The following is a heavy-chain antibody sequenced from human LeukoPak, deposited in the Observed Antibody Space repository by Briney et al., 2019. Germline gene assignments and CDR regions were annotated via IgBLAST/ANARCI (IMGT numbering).Heavy chain of an antibody. CDR1: GYTFTGYY. CDR3: ARARLYYDILNGYFPYYFDY. Sequence: ASVKVSCKASGYTFTGYYMHWVRQAPGQGLEWMGWINPNSGGTNYAQKFQGRVTMTRDTSISTAYMELSRLRSEDTAVYYCARARLYYDILNGYFPYYFDYWGQGTLVTVSS. J-gene: IGHJ4*02. D-gene: IGHD3-9*01. V-gene: IGHV1-2*02. CDR2: INPNSGGT.